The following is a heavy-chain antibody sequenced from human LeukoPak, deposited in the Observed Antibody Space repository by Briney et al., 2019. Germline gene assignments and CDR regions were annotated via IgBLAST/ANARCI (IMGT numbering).Heavy chain of an antibody. CDR3: ARDEAYQLLL. V-gene: IGHV3-74*01. CDR1: GFTFRTYW. CDR2: INGDGSST. J-gene: IGHJ4*02. Sequence: GASLRLSCAASGFTFRTYWMHWVRQAPGKGRVWVSRINGDGSSTNYADSVKGRFTISRDNGKNMVYLQMNSLRDEDTAVYYCARDEAYQLLLWGQGTLVTVSS. D-gene: IGHD2-2*01.